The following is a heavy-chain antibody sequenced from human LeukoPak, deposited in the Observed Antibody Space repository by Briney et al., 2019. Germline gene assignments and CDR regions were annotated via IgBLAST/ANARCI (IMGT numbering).Heavy chain of an antibody. CDR3: ASRSGADYGMDV. CDR1: GFTFSSYG. D-gene: IGHD1-26*01. V-gene: IGHV3-33*01. CDR2: IWYDGSNK. Sequence: AGSRRLSCAASGFTFSSYGMHWVRQAPGKGLEWVAVIWYDGSNKYYADSVKGRFTISRDNSKNTLYLQMNSLRAEDTAVYYCASRSGADYGMDVWGQGTTVTVSS. J-gene: IGHJ6*02.